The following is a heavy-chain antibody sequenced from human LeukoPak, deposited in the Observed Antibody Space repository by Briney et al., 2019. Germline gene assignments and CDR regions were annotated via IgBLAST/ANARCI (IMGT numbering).Heavy chain of an antibody. CDR1: GFTFSSYW. Sequence: GGSLRLSCAASGFTFSSYWMSWVRQAPGKGLEWVANIKQDGSEKYYVDSVKGRFTISRDNSKTTLYLQMNSLRAEDTAVYYCAKGRWYIDYWGQGALVTVSS. V-gene: IGHV3-7*03. CDR2: IKQDGSEK. D-gene: IGHD4-23*01. J-gene: IGHJ4*02. CDR3: AKGRWYIDY.